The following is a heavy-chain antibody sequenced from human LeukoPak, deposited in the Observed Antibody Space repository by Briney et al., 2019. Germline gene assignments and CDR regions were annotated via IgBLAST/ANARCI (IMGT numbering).Heavy chain of an antibody. D-gene: IGHD2-2*02. J-gene: IGHJ4*02. CDR2: ISGRVGST. V-gene: IGHV3-23*01. CDR1: GLIFSSYA. Sequence: GRSLRLSCAPSGLIFSSYAMSWVRQAPGKGREWVAAISGRVGSTSHAASVMGRFTIYRDNSKNTLYLPMNSLRAEDTAVYYCAKDIWGDIVVVPAAIDGDYWGQGTLVTVSS. CDR3: AKDIWGDIVVVPAAIDGDY.